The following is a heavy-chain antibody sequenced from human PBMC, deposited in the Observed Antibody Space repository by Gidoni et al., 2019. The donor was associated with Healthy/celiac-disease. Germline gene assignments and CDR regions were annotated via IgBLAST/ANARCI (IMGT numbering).Heavy chain of an antibody. CDR1: GGSSSSYY. J-gene: IGHJ3*02. CDR2: IYYSGST. V-gene: IGHV4-59*01. Sequence: QVQLQESGPGLVKPSETLSLTCTVSGGSSSSYYGSWIRQPPGKGLEWIGYIYYSGSTNYNPSLTSRVTISVDTSKNQFSLKLSSVTAADPAVYYCARDSSGLVAISSWGAFDIWGQGTMVTVSS. D-gene: IGHD3-3*02. CDR3: ARDSSGLVAISSWGAFDI.